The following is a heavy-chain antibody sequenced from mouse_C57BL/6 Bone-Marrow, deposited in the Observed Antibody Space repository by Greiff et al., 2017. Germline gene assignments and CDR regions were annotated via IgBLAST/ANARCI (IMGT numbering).Heavy chain of an antibody. D-gene: IGHD1-2*01. Sequence: EVKLMESGEGLVKPGGSLKLSCAASGFTFSSYAMSWVRQTPEKRLEWVAYISSGGDYIYYADTVKGRFTISRDNARNTLYLQMSSLKSEDTVMYYCTRGRGSTAFYYYAMDYWGQGTSVTVSS. V-gene: IGHV5-9-1*02. CDR1: GFTFSSYA. J-gene: IGHJ4*01. CDR2: ISSGGDYI. CDR3: TRGRGSTAFYYYAMDY.